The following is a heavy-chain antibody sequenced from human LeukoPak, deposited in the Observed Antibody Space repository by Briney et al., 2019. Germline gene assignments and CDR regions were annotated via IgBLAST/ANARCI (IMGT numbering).Heavy chain of an antibody. CDR1: GCTLSRNY. D-gene: IGHD6-13*01. CDR2: IYSGGRT. J-gene: IGHJ4*02. Sequence: PGGSLRLSCAASGCTLSRNYMSWVRQAPGKGLEWVSVIYSGGRTYYPDSVKGGFTISRDNSKNTLYLQMNSLRAEDTAVYYCARAGPSSSWHQFDYWGQGTLVTVSS. V-gene: IGHV3-66*01. CDR3: ARAGPSSSWHQFDY.